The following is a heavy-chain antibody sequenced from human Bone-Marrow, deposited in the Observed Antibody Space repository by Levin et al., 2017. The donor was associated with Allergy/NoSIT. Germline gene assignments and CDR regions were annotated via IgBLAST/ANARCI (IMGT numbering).Heavy chain of an antibody. J-gene: IGHJ4*02. CDR3: VRVLLYGSGSSIDY. V-gene: IGHV3-72*01. Sequence: GGSLRLSCAASGFTFSDHYMDWVRQAPGKGLEWVGRVTKKANGYTSEYGASVKGRCSVSRDDSKNSLYLQMNSLKAEDTAVYYCVRVLLYGSGSSIDYWGQGTLVTVSS. CDR1: GFTFSDHY. CDR2: VTKKANGYTS. D-gene: IGHD3-10*01.